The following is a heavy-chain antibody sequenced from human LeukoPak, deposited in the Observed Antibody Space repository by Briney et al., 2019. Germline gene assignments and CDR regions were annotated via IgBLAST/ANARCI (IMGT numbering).Heavy chain of an antibody. J-gene: IGHJ1*01. CDR1: AFTFSTYC. CDR2: INTDGSST. Sequence: GGSLRLSCTVDAFTFSTYCMHCDRQAQGKGLVWVSRINTDGSSTTYADSVRGRFTISRDNAKNTLYLQMNSLRAEDTAVYYCARAGYCRSTNCYLYFQHWGQGTLVTVSS. CDR3: ARAGYCRSTNCYLYFQH. V-gene: IGHV3-74*01. D-gene: IGHD2-2*03.